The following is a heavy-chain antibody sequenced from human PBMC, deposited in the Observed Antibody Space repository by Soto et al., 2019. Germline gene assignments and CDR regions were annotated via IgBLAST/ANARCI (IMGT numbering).Heavy chain of an antibody. V-gene: IGHV3-21*01. J-gene: IGHJ6*02. Sequence: GGSLRLSCAASGFTFSSYSMNWVRQAPGKGLEWVSSISSSSSYIYYADSVKGRFTISRDNAKNSLYLQMNSLRAEDTAVYYCAREGSSLNYYGMDVWGQGTTVTVSS. CDR2: ISSSSSYI. CDR1: GFTFSSYS. D-gene: IGHD6-6*01. CDR3: AREGSSLNYYGMDV.